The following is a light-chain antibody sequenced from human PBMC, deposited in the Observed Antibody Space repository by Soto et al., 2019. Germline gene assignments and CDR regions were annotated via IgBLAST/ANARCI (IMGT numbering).Light chain of an antibody. CDR1: QGISNS. Sequence: IQLTQSPSSLSASIGDRVTITCRASQGISNSLAWYQQKPGKAPKLLIYIASTLQSGVPPRFSGSGFGTDFTLACSSLQPEDFATYYCQQLGSYPLTFGQGTRLEIK. CDR3: QQLGSYPLT. V-gene: IGKV1-9*01. CDR2: IAS. J-gene: IGKJ5*01.